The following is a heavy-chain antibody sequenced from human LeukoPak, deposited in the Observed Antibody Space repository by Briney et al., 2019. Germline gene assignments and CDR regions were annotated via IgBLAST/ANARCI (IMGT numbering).Heavy chain of an antibody. CDR3: ARVYSGYHDY. CDR2: INPNSGGT. D-gene: IGHD5-12*01. V-gene: IGHV1-2*02. J-gene: IGHJ4*02. CDR1: GYTFTGYY. Sequence: VASVKVSRKASGYTFTGYYMYWVRQAPGQGLEWMGWINPNSGGTNYAQKFQGRVTMTRDTSISTAYMELSRLRSEDTAVYYCARVYSGYHDYWGQGTLVTVSS.